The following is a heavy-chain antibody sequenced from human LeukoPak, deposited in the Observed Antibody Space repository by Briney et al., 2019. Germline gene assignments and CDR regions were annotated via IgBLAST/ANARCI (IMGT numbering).Heavy chain of an antibody. CDR3: AGGIVVVTALSFDP. Sequence: PGGSLRLSCAASGFTLSSYEMNWVRQAPGKGLEWVSYISSSGSTIYYADSVKGRFTISRDNAKNSLYLQMNSLRAEDTAVYYCAGGIVVVTALSFDPWGQGTLVTVSS. V-gene: IGHV3-48*03. CDR2: ISSSGSTI. J-gene: IGHJ5*02. CDR1: GFTLSSYE. D-gene: IGHD2-21*02.